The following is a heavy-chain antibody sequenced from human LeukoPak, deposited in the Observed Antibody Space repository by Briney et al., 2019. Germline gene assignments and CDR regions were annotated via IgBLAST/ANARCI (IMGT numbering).Heavy chain of an antibody. Sequence: GGSLRLSCAASGFTFSSYSMNWVRQAPGKGLEWVSSISSSSRYIYNADSVKGRFTISRDNAKNSLCLHMNSLRAEDTAVYYCARDYYGSGTSLDYWGQGTLVTVSS. CDR2: ISSSSRYI. J-gene: IGHJ4*02. CDR3: ARDYYGSGTSLDY. D-gene: IGHD3-10*01. V-gene: IGHV3-21*01. CDR1: GFTFSSYS.